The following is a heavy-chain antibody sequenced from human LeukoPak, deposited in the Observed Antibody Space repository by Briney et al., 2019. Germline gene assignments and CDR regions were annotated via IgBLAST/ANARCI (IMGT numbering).Heavy chain of an antibody. CDR1: GFTVSSNY. J-gene: IGHJ5*02. Sequence: LGGSLRLSCAASGFTVSSNYMSWVRQAPGKGLEWVSVIYSGGSTYYADSVKGRFTISRDNSKNTLYLQMNGLRAEDTAVYYCARAPRYYDSSGYLNWFDPWGQGTLVTVSS. CDR3: ARAPRYYDSSGYLNWFDP. D-gene: IGHD3-22*01. CDR2: IYSGGST. V-gene: IGHV3-53*01.